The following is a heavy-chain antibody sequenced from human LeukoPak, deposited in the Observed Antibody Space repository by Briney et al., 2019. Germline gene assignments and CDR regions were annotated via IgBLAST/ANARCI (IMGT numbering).Heavy chain of an antibody. CDR2: ISSSGSTK. J-gene: IGHJ4*02. V-gene: IGHV3-48*03. D-gene: IGHD5-24*01. Sequence: PGGSLRLSCAASGFTFRNYEIHWVRHAAGTGLEWVSYISSSGSTKYYADSVKGRFTISRDNAKNSLYLQMNSLRAEDTAVYYCAKVIREVDMSHDYWGQGALVTVSS. CDR1: GFTFRNYE. CDR3: AKVIREVDMSHDY.